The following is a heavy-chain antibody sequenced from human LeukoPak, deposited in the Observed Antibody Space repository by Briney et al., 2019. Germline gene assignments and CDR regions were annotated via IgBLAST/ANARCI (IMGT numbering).Heavy chain of an antibody. CDR3: AKDISPSLNGGNRGPSAFDI. Sequence: GGSLRLSCAASGFTFSSYWMSWVRQAPGKGLEWVANIKQDGSEKYFVDSVKGRFTISRDNAKNSLYLQMNSLRAEDTAVYYCAKDISPSLNGGNRGPSAFDIWGQGTMVTVSS. CDR2: IKQDGSEK. CDR1: GFTFSSYW. D-gene: IGHD4-23*01. J-gene: IGHJ3*02. V-gene: IGHV3-7*01.